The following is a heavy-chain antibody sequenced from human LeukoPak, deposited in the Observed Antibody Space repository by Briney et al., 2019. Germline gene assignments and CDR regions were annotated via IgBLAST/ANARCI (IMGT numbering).Heavy chain of an antibody. CDR2: INHSGST. D-gene: IGHD1-26*01. CDR3: ARARWGAPVDP. V-gene: IGHV4-34*01. J-gene: IGHJ5*02. Sequence: SETLSLTCAVYGGSFSGYYWSWIRQPPGKGLEWIGEINHSGSTNYNPSLKSRVTISVDTSKNQSSLKLSSVTAADTAVYYCARARWGAPVDPWGQGTLVTVSS. CDR1: GGSFSGYY.